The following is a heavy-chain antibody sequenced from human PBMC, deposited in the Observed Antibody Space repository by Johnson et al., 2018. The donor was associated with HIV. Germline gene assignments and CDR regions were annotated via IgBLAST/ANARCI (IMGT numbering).Heavy chain of an antibody. J-gene: IGHJ3*02. V-gene: IGHV3-15*01. D-gene: IGHD3-16*01. CDR2: IKSKTDGGTT. CDR3: ARDKVLGYTFGSPREGCDI. CDR1: GFTFSNAW. Sequence: VQLVESGGGLVKPGGSLRLSCAASGFTFSNAWMSWVRQAPGKGLEWVGHIKSKTDGGTTDYAAPVKGRFTISRDDSKNTLYLQMNSLKTEDTAVYYCARDKVLGYTFGSPREGCDIWGQGTLVTVSS.